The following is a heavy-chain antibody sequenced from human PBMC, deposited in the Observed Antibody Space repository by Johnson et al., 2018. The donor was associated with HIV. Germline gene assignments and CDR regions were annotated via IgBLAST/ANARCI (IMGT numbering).Heavy chain of an antibody. Sequence: VQLVESGGGLIQPGGSLRLYCAASDFNVSSNYISWVRQAPGKGLEWVSVIYSGGSTYYADSVKGRFTISRDNSKNTLYLQMNSLRAEDTAVYYCARFGEMATIRAFDIWGQGTMVTVSS. CDR3: ARFGEMATIRAFDI. V-gene: IGHV3-53*01. J-gene: IGHJ3*02. CDR1: DFNVSSNY. CDR2: IYSGGST. D-gene: IGHD5-24*01.